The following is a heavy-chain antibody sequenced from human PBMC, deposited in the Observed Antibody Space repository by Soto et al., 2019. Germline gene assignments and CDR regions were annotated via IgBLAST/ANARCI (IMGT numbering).Heavy chain of an antibody. CDR1: GFTLNTYD. CDR2: ITAANADT. D-gene: IGHD2-8*01. V-gene: IGHV1-3*01. Sequence: QVQLVQSGAEVKKPGASVKISCQASGFTLNTYDLYWVRQAPRQSHEWMGRITAANADTQYSQNVQGRVTISWDTSANTGYFEMSGLRSEDTATYYCARTVRCNGLEKGLAVGGQGTTV. CDR3: ARTVRCNGLEKGLAV. J-gene: IGHJ6*02.